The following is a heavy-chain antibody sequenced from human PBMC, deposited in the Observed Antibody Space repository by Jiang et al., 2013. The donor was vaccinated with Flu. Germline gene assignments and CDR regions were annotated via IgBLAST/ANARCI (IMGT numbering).Heavy chain of an antibody. J-gene: IGHJ4*02. Sequence: QAPGKGLEWVAVISYDGSNKYYADSVKGRFTISRDNSKNTLYLQMNSLRAEDTAVYYCARWAELLYYFDYWGQGTLVTVSS. CDR3: ARWAELLYYFDY. D-gene: IGHD1-26*01. CDR2: ISYDGSNK. V-gene: IGHV3-30-3*01.